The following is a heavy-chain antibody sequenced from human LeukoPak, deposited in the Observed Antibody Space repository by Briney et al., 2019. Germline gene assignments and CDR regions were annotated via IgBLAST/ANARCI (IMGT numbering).Heavy chain of an antibody. CDR1: GGSISSYY. CDR2: IYTSGST. Sequence: PSETLSLTCTVSGGSISSYYWSRIRQLAGKGLEWIGHIYTSGSTNYNPSLKSRVTMSVDTSKNQFSLKLSSVTAADTAVYYCARDHGWQRYYFDYWGQGTLVTVSS. CDR3: ARDHGWQRYYFDY. V-gene: IGHV4-4*07. J-gene: IGHJ4*02. D-gene: IGHD2-15*01.